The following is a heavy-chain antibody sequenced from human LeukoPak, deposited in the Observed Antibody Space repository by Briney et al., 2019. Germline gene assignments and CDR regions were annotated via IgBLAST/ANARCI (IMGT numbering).Heavy chain of an antibody. D-gene: IGHD4-17*01. Sequence: PGGSLRPSCAASGFTFSSYWMNWARQAPGKGLEWVASINHNGNVNYYVDSVKGRFTISRDNAKNSLYLQMNSLRAEDTALYYCAKAHDYGETEFDYWGQGTLVTVSS. V-gene: IGHV3-7*03. CDR1: GFTFSSYW. J-gene: IGHJ4*02. CDR3: AKAHDYGETEFDY. CDR2: INHNGNVN.